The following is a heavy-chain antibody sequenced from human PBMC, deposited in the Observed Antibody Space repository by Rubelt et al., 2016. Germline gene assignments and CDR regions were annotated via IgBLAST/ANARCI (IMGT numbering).Heavy chain of an antibody. CDR3: ARRVDASGNHPRDNWFDP. CDR1: GGSFSGSY. CDR2: IDHSGNT. Sequence: QLQLQESGPGLVKPSETLSLTCAVYGGSFSGSYWNWLRQPPGKGLEWIGEIDHSGNTNYNPSLKSRVTISVDTSKNQFSLKLRLLTAAETAVYYCARRVDASGNHPRDNWFDPWGQGTLVTVSS. V-gene: IGHV4-34*10. J-gene: IGHJ5*02. D-gene: IGHD3-10*01.